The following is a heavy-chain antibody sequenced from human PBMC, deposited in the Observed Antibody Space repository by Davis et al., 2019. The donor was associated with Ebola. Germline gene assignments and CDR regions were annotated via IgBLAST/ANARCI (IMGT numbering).Heavy chain of an antibody. V-gene: IGHV3-30-3*01. Sequence: PGGSLRLSCAASGFTFSSYAMHWVRQAPGKGLEWVAVISYDGSNKYYADSVKGRFTISRDNSKNTLYLQMNSLRAEDTAVYYCARLVPNYGMDVWGQGTTVTVSS. D-gene: IGHD2-2*01. CDR1: GFTFSSYA. J-gene: IGHJ6*02. CDR3: ARLVPNYGMDV. CDR2: ISYDGSNK.